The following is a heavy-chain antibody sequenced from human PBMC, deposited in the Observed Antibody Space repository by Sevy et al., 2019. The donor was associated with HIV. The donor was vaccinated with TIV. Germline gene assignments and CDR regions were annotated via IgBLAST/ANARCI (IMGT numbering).Heavy chain of an antibody. D-gene: IGHD1-26*01. J-gene: IGHJ4*02. CDR1: RFTFSNYG. CDR2: ILYDGSNK. V-gene: IGHV3-33*06. CDR3: AKDAGTYYLTYYFDF. Sequence: GGSLRLSCAVSRFTFSNYGMHWVRQAPGKGLEWVALILYDGSNKHYADSVKGRFTISRDNVKNTLFLDMNSLRAEDTAIYDCAKDAGTYYLTYYFDFWGQGTLVTVSS.